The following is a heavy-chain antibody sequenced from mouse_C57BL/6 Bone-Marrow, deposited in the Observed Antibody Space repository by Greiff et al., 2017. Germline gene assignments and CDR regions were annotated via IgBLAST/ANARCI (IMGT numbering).Heavy chain of an antibody. D-gene: IGHD2-4*01. CDR1: GFTFSDYG. Sequence: EVQVVESGGGLVKPGGSLKLSCAASGFTFSDYGMHWVRQAPEKGLEWVAYISSGSSTIYYADTVKGRFTISRDNAKNTLFLQMTSLRSEDTAMYYCARHYDYDDYYAMDYWGQGTSVTVSS. CDR2: ISSGSSTI. CDR3: ARHYDYDDYYAMDY. V-gene: IGHV5-17*01. J-gene: IGHJ4*01.